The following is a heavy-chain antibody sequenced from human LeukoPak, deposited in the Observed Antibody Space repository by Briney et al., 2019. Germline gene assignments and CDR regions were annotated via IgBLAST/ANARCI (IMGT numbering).Heavy chain of an antibody. V-gene: IGHV5-51*07. D-gene: IGHD5-12*01. Sequence: RGESLKISCKGSGYSFTSYWIAWVHQLPGKGLEWMGIIYPGDSDTRYSPSFQGQVTISADKSIAYLQWGSLKASDTAMYYCARRGYSGYDSPLGYWGQGTLVTASS. CDR1: GYSFTSYW. CDR3: ARRGYSGYDSPLGY. CDR2: IYPGDSDT. J-gene: IGHJ4*02.